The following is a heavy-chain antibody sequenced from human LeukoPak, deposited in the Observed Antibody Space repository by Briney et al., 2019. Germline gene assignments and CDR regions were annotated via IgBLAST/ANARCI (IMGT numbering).Heavy chain of an antibody. D-gene: IGHD3-10*01. CDR3: ARKENVYYYFDY. Sequence: SETLSLTCTVSGGSISSSNYYWGWIRQPPGKGLEWIGTIHYSGNTYYNPSLKSRVAISVDTSKNQFSLRLSSVTAADTAVYYCARKENVYYYFDYWGQGTLVTVSS. J-gene: IGHJ4*02. CDR2: IHYSGNT. CDR1: GGSISSSNYY. V-gene: IGHV4-39*01.